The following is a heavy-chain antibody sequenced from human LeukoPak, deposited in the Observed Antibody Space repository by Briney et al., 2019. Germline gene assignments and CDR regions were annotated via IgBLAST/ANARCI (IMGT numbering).Heavy chain of an antibody. Sequence: GGSLRLSCAASGFTFSSYAMHWVRQAPGKGLEWVAVISYDGSNKYYADSVKGRFTISRDSSKNTLYLQMNSLRAEDTAVYYCGTSRWSGVVDSWGQGTLVTVSS. D-gene: IGHD3-3*01. CDR1: GFTFSSYA. CDR2: ISYDGSNK. J-gene: IGHJ5*01. CDR3: GTSRWSGVVDS. V-gene: IGHV3-30*04.